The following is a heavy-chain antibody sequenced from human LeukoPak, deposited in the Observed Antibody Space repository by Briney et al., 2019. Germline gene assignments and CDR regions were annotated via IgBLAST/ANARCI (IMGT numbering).Heavy chain of an antibody. Sequence: ASVKVSRKASGGTFSSYAISWVRQAPGQGLEWMGGIIPIFGTANYAQKFQGRVTITTDESTSTAYMELSSLRSEDTAVYYCARERGLYYGSGSYYTHDAFDIWGQGTMVTVSS. V-gene: IGHV1-69*05. J-gene: IGHJ3*02. CDR3: ARERGLYYGSGSYYTHDAFDI. D-gene: IGHD3-10*01. CDR2: IIPIFGTA. CDR1: GGTFSSYA.